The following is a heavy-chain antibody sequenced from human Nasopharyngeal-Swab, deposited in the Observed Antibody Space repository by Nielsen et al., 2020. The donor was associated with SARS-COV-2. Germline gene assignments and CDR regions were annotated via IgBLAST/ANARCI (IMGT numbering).Heavy chain of an antibody. D-gene: IGHD3-3*01. Sequence: ASVKVSCKASGYTFTSYDINWVRQATGQGLEWMGWMNPNSGNTGYAQKFQGRVTMTRNTSISTAYMELSSLRSEDTAVYYCARGPGNYDFWCDPEPWGQGTLVTVSS. J-gene: IGHJ5*02. V-gene: IGHV1-8*01. CDR3: ARGPGNYDFWCDPEP. CDR2: MNPNSGNT. CDR1: GYTFTSYD.